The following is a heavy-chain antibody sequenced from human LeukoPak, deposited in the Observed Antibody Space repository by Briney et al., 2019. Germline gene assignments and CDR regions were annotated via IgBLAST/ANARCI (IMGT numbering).Heavy chain of an antibody. V-gene: IGHV3-23*01. CDR2: ISGSGGST. D-gene: IGHD3-22*01. CDR1: GFTFSSYA. Sequence: GGSLRLSCAASGFTFSSYAMSWVRQAPGKGLEWVSAISGSGGSTYYADSVKGRLTISRDNSKNTLYLQMNSLRAEDTAVYYCAKDPHYYYDSSGYYNYWGQGTLVTVSS. CDR3: AKDPHYYYDSSGYYNY. J-gene: IGHJ4*02.